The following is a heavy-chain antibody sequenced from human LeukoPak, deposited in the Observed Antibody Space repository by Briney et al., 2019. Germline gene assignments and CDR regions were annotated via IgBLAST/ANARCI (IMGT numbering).Heavy chain of an antibody. Sequence: GGSLRLSCAASGFTFSSYAMHWVRQAPGKGLEWVAVISYDGSNKYYADSVKGRFTISRDNAKNSLFLQMNSLRAEDTAVYYCAREVGGYYYWGQGTLVTVSS. CDR3: AREVGGYYY. J-gene: IGHJ4*02. CDR2: ISYDGSNK. D-gene: IGHD3-22*01. CDR1: GFTFSSYA. V-gene: IGHV3-30*04.